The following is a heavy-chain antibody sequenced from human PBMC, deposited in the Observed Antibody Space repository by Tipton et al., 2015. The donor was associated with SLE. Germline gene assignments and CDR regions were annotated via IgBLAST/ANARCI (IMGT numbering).Heavy chain of an antibody. D-gene: IGHD3/OR15-3a*01. Sequence: TLSLTCRVSAGSISSHYWSWIRQSPGKGLEWIGYIFYTGTTNYNPSLKSRVTISIDTSKNQFSLKLSSVTAADTAVYYCARDLVFWTYYFDYWGQGTLVTVSS. J-gene: IGHJ4*02. CDR2: IFYTGTT. V-gene: IGHV4-4*08. CDR1: AGSISSHY. CDR3: ARDLVFWTYYFDY.